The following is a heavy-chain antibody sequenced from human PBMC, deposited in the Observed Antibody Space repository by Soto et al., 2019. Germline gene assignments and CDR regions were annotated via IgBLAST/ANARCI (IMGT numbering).Heavy chain of an antibody. D-gene: IGHD2-15*01. Sequence: QVQLVQSGAEVKKPGASVKVSCKASGYTFSSYGISWVRQAPGQGLEWMGWISAYNGDTNYAQKLQGRVTMTTDTSTSTAYMELGSLRSDDTAVYYCARDRLAYCSGGRRYSAYFLHWGQGTLVTVSS. CDR2: ISAYNGDT. J-gene: IGHJ1*01. V-gene: IGHV1-18*01. CDR3: ARDRLAYCSGGRRYSAYFLH. CDR1: GYTFSSYG.